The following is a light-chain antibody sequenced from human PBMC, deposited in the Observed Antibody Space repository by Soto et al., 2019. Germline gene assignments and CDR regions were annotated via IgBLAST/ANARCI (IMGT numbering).Light chain of an antibody. J-gene: IGKJ2*01. CDR3: QQHNDYTAVT. Sequence: DIQMTQSPSTLSASVGDRVTITCRASQTISSSLAWYQHKPGKAPKLLIFDASTLQTGVPSRFSGGGFGTEFTLTITRLQPDDFATYYCQQHNDYTAVTFGQGTKLEIK. CDR1: QTISSS. CDR2: DAS. V-gene: IGKV1-5*01.